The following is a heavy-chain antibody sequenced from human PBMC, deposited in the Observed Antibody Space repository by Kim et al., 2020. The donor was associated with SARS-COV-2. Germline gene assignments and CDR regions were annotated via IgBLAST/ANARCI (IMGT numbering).Heavy chain of an antibody. D-gene: IGHD5-18*01. CDR3: ASLDAVLN. V-gene: IGHV4-39*01. CDR2: GST. J-gene: IGHJ4*02. Sequence: GSTYYDPSLKSRVTISVDTSKNQFSLKLSSVTAADTAVYYCASLDAVLNWGQGTLVTVSS.